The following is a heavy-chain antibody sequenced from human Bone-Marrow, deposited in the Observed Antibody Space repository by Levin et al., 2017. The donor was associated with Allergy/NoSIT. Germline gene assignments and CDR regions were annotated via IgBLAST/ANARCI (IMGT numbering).Heavy chain of an antibody. CDR2: ISDDGSNK. D-gene: IGHD4-17*01. CDR1: GFTFSSYG. V-gene: IGHV3-30*18. J-gene: IGHJ4*02. CDR3: AKDLNYGDYIFYFDY. Sequence: SCAASGFTFSSYGMHWVRKAPGKGLEWVAVISDDGSNKDYADSVKGRFTISRDNSKNTLYLQMNRLRTEDTAMYHCAKDLNYGDYIFYFDYWGQGTLVTVSS.